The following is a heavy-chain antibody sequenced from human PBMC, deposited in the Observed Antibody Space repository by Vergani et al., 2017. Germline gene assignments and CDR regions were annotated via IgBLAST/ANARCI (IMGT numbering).Heavy chain of an antibody. Sequence: QAHLLQSGAAVRKSGSSVTVFCKASGDIFSNYAITWVRQAPGQGLQWMGRMIPTFDSKNYAPRFQGRVTLTEDASASTAYIELTSLTSEDTSVYFYTRGASYFDSGGYADAWGQGTLVTVS. J-gene: IGHJ5*02. CDR2: MIPTFDSK. CDR1: GDIFSNYA. CDR3: TRGASYFDSGGYADA. D-gene: IGHD3-22*01. V-gene: IGHV1-69*13.